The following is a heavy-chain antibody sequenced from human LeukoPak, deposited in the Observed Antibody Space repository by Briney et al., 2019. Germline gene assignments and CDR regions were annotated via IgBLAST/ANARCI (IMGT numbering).Heavy chain of an antibody. Sequence: GRSLRLSCAASGFTFNDYGMHWVRQAPGEGLEWVAVISYDGSSINYADSVKGRFTISRDNSKNTLYLQMNSLRTDDTAVYYCARRRTGGSGSYFCLDVWGKGTTVTVSS. J-gene: IGHJ6*04. CDR2: ISYDGSSI. CDR1: GFTFNDYG. V-gene: IGHV3-30*03. CDR3: ARRRTGGSGSYFCLDV. D-gene: IGHD3-10*01.